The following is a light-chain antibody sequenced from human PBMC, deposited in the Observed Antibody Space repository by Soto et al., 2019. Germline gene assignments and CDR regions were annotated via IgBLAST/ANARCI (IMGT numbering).Light chain of an antibody. Sequence: DIQLTQSPSSLSASVGDRVTITCRVSQGINSYLNWYLQKPGKAPKLLTHSASNLQSGVPSRFSGSGSETDFTLTISSLQPEDVATYYGQRAYTAPALTFGGGTKVEI. J-gene: IGKJ4*01. V-gene: IGKV1-27*01. CDR2: SAS. CDR1: QGINSY. CDR3: QRAYTAPALT.